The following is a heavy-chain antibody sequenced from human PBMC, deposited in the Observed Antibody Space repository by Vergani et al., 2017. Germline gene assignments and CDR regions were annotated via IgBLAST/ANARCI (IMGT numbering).Heavy chain of an antibody. CDR3: AIGTDYYDSSGYYLDY. CDR1: GYSLTELT. D-gene: IGHD3-22*01. J-gene: IGHJ4*02. Sequence: QVQLVQSGSEVRKPGASVNVSCQVSGYSLTELTIHWVRQAPGKGLEWMGGFDPEHGEVTFAHHIQGRVTMTEDRSTDTAYMELGSLRPEDTALYYCAIGTDYYDSSGYYLDYWGQGTLVTVSS. V-gene: IGHV1-24*01. CDR2: FDPEHGEV.